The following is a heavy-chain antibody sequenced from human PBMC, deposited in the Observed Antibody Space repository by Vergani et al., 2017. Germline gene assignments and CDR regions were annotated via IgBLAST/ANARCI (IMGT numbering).Heavy chain of an antibody. CDR2: ISWNSNSI. CDR1: GVTSAGYA. Sequence: EVQLEESGGGLVLPGRSLRLSCVASGVTSAGYAMHWVRQAPGKGVEWVSGISWNSNSIGYADSVKGRFTISRDNAKNSLYLQMNSLRAEDTALYYCAKDLGTSSGGGWFDPWGQGTLVTVSS. J-gene: IGHJ5*02. V-gene: IGHV3-9*02. D-gene: IGHD6-6*01. CDR3: AKDLGTSSGGGWFDP.